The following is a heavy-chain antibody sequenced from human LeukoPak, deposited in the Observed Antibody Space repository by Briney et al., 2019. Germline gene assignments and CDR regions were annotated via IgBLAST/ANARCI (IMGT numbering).Heavy chain of an antibody. Sequence: SQTLSLTCALSGDSVSSNSAAWNWIRQSPSRGLEWLGRTYYRSKWYNDYAVSVKSRITINPDTSKNQFSLQLNSVTPEDTAVYYCAREPRPDSGSYAEAFDIWGQGTMVTVSS. V-gene: IGHV6-1*01. D-gene: IGHD1-26*01. CDR3: AREPRPDSGSYAEAFDI. J-gene: IGHJ3*02. CDR2: TYYRSKWYN. CDR1: GDSVSSNSAA.